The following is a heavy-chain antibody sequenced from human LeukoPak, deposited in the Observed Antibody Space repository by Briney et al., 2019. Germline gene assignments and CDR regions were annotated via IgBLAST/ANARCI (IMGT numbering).Heavy chain of an antibody. Sequence: SETLSLTCAVSGGSLSSSNWWSWVRQPPGKGLEWIGEIYHSGSTNYNPSLKSRVTISVDKSKNQFSLKLSSVTAADTAVYYCASIAAAGTTLDYWGQGTLVTVSS. J-gene: IGHJ4*02. D-gene: IGHD6-13*01. CDR1: GGSLSSSNW. V-gene: IGHV4-4*02. CDR2: IYHSGST. CDR3: ASIAAAGTTLDY.